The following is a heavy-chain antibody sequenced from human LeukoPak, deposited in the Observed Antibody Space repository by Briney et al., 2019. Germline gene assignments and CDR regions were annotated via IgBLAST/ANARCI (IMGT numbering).Heavy chain of an antibody. V-gene: IGHV4-59*08. Sequence: SETLSLTCTVSGGSISSYYWGWIRQPPGKGLEWIGYIYYSGSPNYNPSLKSRVSISVDTSKNQFSLKLSSVTAADTAVYYCARSSWYDIIDYWGQGTLVTVSS. CDR3: ARSSWYDIIDY. D-gene: IGHD6-13*01. CDR2: IYYSGSP. CDR1: GGSISSYY. J-gene: IGHJ4*02.